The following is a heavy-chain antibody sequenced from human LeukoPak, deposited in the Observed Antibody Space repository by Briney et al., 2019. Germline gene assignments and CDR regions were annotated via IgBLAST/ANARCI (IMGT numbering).Heavy chain of an antibody. D-gene: IGHD3-10*02. Sequence: PGGSLRLSCAASGFTFRSYSMNWVREAPGKGLGWASSISSSSSYIYYADSVKGRFTISRDNAKNSLYLQMNSLRAEDTAVYYCARGVRGVPSAAYGYWGQGTLVTVSS. J-gene: IGHJ4*02. CDR1: GFTFRSYS. CDR3: ARGVRGVPSAAYGY. CDR2: ISSSSSYI. V-gene: IGHV3-21*01.